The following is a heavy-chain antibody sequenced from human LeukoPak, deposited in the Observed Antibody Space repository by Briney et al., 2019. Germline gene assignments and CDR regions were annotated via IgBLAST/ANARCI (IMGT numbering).Heavy chain of an antibody. J-gene: IGHJ4*02. CDR3: ARRSIAVAGIFDY. D-gene: IGHD6-19*01. CDR2: INHSGST. Sequence: RTSETLSLTCAVYGGSFSGYYWSWIRQPPGKGLEWIGEINHSGSTNYNPSLKSRVTISVNTSKNQFSLKLSSVTAADTAVYYCARRSIAVAGIFDYWGQGTLVTVSS. CDR1: GGSFSGYY. V-gene: IGHV4-34*01.